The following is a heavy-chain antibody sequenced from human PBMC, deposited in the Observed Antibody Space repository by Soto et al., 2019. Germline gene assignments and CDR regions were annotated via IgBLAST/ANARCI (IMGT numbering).Heavy chain of an antibody. D-gene: IGHD3-22*01. CDR2: ISYDGSNK. J-gene: IGHJ4*02. V-gene: IGHV3-30*18. Sequence: QVQLVESGGGVVQPGRSLRLSCAASGFTFSSYGMHWVRQAPGKGLEWVAVISYDGSNKYYADSVKGRFTISRDNSKNTLYLQMNSLRAEDTAVYYCAKGDGSSGRAEVDYWGQGTLVTVSS. CDR3: AKGDGSSGRAEVDY. CDR1: GFTFSSYG.